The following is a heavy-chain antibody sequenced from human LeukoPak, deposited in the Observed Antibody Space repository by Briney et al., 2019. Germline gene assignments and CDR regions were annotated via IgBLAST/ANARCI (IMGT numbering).Heavy chain of an antibody. D-gene: IGHD4-11*01. J-gene: IGHJ4*02. CDR1: GFTFSSYG. Sequence: GGSLRLSCAASGFTFSSYGMSWVRQASGKGLEWVGRIRSKANSYATAYAASVKGRFTISRDDSKNTAYLQMNSLKTEDTAVYYCTRPTVTHNFDYWGQGTLVTVSS. V-gene: IGHV3-73*01. CDR3: TRPTVTHNFDY. CDR2: IRSKANSYAT.